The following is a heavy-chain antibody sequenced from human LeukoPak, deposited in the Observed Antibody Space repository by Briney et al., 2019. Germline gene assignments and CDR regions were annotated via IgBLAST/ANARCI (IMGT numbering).Heavy chain of an antibody. V-gene: IGHV3-30*02. CDR3: AKEIGSYSSSWVDY. CDR2: IRYDGSNK. CDR1: GFTFSSYG. D-gene: IGHD6-13*01. J-gene: IGHJ4*02. Sequence: GGSLRLSCAASGFTFSSYGMHWVRQAPGKGLEWVAFIRYDGSNKYYADSVKGRFTISRDNSKNTLYLQMNSLRAEDTAVYYCAKEIGSYSSSWVDYWGQGTLVTVSS.